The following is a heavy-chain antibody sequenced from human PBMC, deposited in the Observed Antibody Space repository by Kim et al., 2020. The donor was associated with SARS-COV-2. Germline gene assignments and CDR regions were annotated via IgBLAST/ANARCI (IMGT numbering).Heavy chain of an antibody. Sequence: GGSLRLSCAASGFTFSSYAMSWVRQAPGKGLEWVSAISGSGGSTYYADSVKGRFTISRDNSKNTLYLQMNSLRAEDTAVYYCAKDGGLSHGYYYDSSGYFVDAFDIWGQGTMVTVSS. CDR1: GFTFSSYA. CDR3: AKDGGLSHGYYYDSSGYFVDAFDI. J-gene: IGHJ3*02. V-gene: IGHV3-23*01. D-gene: IGHD3-22*01. CDR2: ISGSGGST.